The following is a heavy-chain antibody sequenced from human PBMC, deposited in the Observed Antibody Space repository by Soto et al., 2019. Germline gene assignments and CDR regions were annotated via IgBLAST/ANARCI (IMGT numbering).Heavy chain of an antibody. V-gene: IGHV3-7*01. D-gene: IGHD4-4*01. CDR2: IKQDGSEK. CDR1: GFTFSSYW. CDR3: ARGSRSLLLRHDYSNYPFDY. J-gene: IGHJ4*02. Sequence: PGGSLRLSCAASGFTFSSYWMSWVRQAPGKGLEWVANIKQDGSEKYYVDSVKGRFTISRDNAKNSLYLQMNSLRAEDTAVYYCARGSRSLLLRHDYSNYPFDYWGQGTLVTVSS.